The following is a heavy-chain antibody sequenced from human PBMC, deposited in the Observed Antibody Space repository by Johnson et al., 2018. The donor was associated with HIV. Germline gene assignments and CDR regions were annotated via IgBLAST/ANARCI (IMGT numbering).Heavy chain of an antibody. CDR3: AKGGSAVAVAFDI. CDR1: GFTFSSYA. V-gene: IGHV3-30*02. D-gene: IGHD6-19*01. Sequence: QVQLVESGGGLVQPGGSLRLSCAASGFTFSSYAMHWVHQAPGKGLEWVAFIRYDGSNKYYADSVKGRFTISRDNSKNTLYLQMNSLRAEDTAVYYCAKGGSAVAVAFDIWGQGTMVTVSS. J-gene: IGHJ3*02. CDR2: IRYDGSNK.